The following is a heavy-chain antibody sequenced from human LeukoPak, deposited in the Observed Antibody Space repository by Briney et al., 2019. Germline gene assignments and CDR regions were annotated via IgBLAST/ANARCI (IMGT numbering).Heavy chain of an antibody. CDR3: TKDIGYFDY. CDR2: FKSKTDGGTT. CDR1: GFTFSKAW. Sequence: GGSLRLSCAASGFTFSKAWMSWVRQAPGKGLEWVGRFKSKTDGGTTDYAAPVKGRFIVSRDDSKNTLYLQMNSLRTEDTAVYFCTKDIGYFDYWGQGTLVTVSS. V-gene: IGHV3-15*01. J-gene: IGHJ4*02.